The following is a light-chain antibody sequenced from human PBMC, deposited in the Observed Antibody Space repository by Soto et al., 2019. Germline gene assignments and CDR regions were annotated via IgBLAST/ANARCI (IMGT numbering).Light chain of an antibody. CDR1: QSVSSY. V-gene: IGKV3-11*01. CDR3: QQRGNWPIT. J-gene: IGKJ5*01. CDR2: DAS. Sequence: EIVLTQSPATLSLSPGERATLSCRASQSVSSYLAWYQQKPGQAPRLLIYDASNRATGILARFSGSGSGTDFTLTISSLEPEDFAVYYCQQRGNWPITFGQGTRLEIK.